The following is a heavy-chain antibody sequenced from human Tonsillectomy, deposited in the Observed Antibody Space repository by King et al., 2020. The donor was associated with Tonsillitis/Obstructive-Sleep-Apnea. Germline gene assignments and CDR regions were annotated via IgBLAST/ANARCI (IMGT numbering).Heavy chain of an antibody. J-gene: IGHJ4*02. CDR1: GYSFTNYW. D-gene: IGHD1-1*01. V-gene: IGHV5-10-1*01. CDR2: IDPSDSYT. Sequence: QLVQSGAEVKKPGESLRISWKGSGYSFTNYWINWVRQMPGKGLEWMGRIDPSDSYTDYSPSFQGHVTISADKSISTAYLQWSSLKASDTAMYYCARHQPLEAGTTWDFDYWGQGTLVTVSS. CDR3: ARHQPLEAGTTWDFDY.